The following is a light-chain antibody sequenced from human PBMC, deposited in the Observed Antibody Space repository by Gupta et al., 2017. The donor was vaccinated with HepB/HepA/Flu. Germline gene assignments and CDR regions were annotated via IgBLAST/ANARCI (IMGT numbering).Light chain of an antibody. V-gene: IGKV3-11*01. CDR2: DAS. Sequence: VLTQSPATLSVSPGERATLSCRASQSVSNSLAWYQQRPGQSPRLLIYDASNRATGLPARFSGSGSGTDFTLTISSLEPEDFAVYFCQQRDYWPMTFGQGTKVEIK. J-gene: IGKJ1*01. CDR1: QSVSNS. CDR3: QQRDYWPMT.